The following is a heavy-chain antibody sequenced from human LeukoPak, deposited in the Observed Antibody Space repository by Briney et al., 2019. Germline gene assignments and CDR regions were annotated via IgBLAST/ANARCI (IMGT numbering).Heavy chain of an antibody. CDR1: GSSFTNYW. CDR2: MYPGDSEA. CDR3: ARQVDTAMVFDY. J-gene: IGHJ4*02. V-gene: IGHV5-51*01. D-gene: IGHD5-18*01. Sequence: GASLKISSAGSGSSFTNYWIGWVRQMPGKGLEWMGIMYPGDSEATYSPSFQGQVTISADKSISTAYLQWSSLKATDTAMYYCARQVDTAMVFDYWGQGTLVTVSS.